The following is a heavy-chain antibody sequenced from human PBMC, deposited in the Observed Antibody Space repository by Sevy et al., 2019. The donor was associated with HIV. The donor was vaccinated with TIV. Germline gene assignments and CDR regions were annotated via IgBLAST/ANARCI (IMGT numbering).Heavy chain of an antibody. CDR2: IYYSGST. CDR3: ARRGFLEWPGSFRGPRNWLDP. CDR1: GGSISSYY. V-gene: IGHV4-59*13. Sequence: SETLSLTCTVSGGSISSYYWSWIRQPPGKGLEWIGYIYYSGSTNYNPSLKSRVTISVDTSKNQFSLKLSSVTAADTAVYYCARRGFLEWPGSFRGPRNWLDPWGQGTLVTVSS. J-gene: IGHJ5*02. D-gene: IGHD3-3*01.